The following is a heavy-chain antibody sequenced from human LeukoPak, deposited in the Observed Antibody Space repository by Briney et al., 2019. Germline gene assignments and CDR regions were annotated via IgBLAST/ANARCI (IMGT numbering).Heavy chain of an antibody. J-gene: IGHJ6*03. V-gene: IGHV3-21*01. CDR2: IGSSSSYK. Sequence: GGSLRLSCAASGFTFSSYSMNWVRQAPGKGLEWVASIGSSSSYKYYADSVKGRFTISRDKTKNSLYLQMNSLRAEDAAVYYCARLRRRGIATQLHFHYMDGWGKGTTVTVSS. CDR1: GFTFSSYS. D-gene: IGHD6-6*01. CDR3: ARLRRRGIATQLHFHYMDG.